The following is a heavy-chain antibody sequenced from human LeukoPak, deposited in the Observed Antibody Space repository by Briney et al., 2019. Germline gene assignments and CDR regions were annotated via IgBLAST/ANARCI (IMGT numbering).Heavy chain of an antibody. Sequence: ASVKVSCKASGYTFTGYYMHWVRQAPGQGLEWMGWINPNSGGTNYAQKFQGRVTMTRDTSISTAYMELSSLRSDDTAVYYCARVEAEGEWFGPWGQGTLVTVSS. CDR2: INPNSGGT. D-gene: IGHD2-15*01. V-gene: IGHV1-2*02. CDR1: GYTFTGYY. CDR3: ARVEAEGEWFGP. J-gene: IGHJ5*02.